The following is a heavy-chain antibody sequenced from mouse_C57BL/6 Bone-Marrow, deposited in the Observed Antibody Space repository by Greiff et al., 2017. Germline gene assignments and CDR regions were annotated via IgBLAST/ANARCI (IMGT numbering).Heavy chain of an antibody. CDR1: GYTFTSYG. CDR3: ALYDEDY. V-gene: IGHV1-81*01. Sequence: QVQLQQSGAELARPGASVKLSCKASGYTFTSYGISWVKQRTGQGLEWIGEIYPRSGNTYYNEKFKGKATLTADKSYSTAYMELRSLTSEDSAVYFCALYDEDYCGQGTTLTVSS. CDR2: IYPRSGNT. J-gene: IGHJ2*01. D-gene: IGHD2-12*01.